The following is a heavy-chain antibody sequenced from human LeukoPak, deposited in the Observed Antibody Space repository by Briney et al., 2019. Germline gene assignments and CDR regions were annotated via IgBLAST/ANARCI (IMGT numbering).Heavy chain of an antibody. CDR1: GFTFSDYY. J-gene: IGHJ4*02. Sequence: NPGGSLRLSCAASGFTFSDYYMSWIRQAPGKGLEWVSYISSSSSYTNYADSVKGRFTISRDNAKNSLYLQMNSLRAEDTAVYYCARVRGYSGYDDYWGQGTLVTVSS. V-gene: IGHV3-11*05. CDR2: ISSSSSYT. D-gene: IGHD5-12*01. CDR3: ARVRGYSGYDDY.